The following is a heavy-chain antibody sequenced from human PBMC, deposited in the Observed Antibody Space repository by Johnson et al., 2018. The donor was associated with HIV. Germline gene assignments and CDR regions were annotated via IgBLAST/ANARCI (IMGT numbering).Heavy chain of an antibody. CDR2: ISYDGSNK. V-gene: IGHV3-30-3*01. CDR1: GFTFNTYA. J-gene: IGHJ3*02. D-gene: IGHD6-19*01. Sequence: VQLVESGGGVVQPGRSLRLSCAASGFTFNTYAMNWVRQAPGKGLEWVALISYDGSNKYYADSVKGRFTISRDNSKNTLYLQMNSLRAEDTAVYYCAKGLAVSPWADAFDIWGQGTMVTVSS. CDR3: AKGLAVSPWADAFDI.